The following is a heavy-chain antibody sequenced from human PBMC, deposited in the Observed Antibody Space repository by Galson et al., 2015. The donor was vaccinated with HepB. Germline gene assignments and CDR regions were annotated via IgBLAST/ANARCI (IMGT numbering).Heavy chain of an antibody. CDR3: AKDGTFIAAAGPYYYYGMDV. Sequence: SLRLSCAASGFTFRSYAMHWVRQAPGKGLEWVAVISYDGSNKYYADSVKGRFTISRDNSKNTLYLQMNSLRAEDTAVYYCAKDGTFIAAAGPYYYYGMDVWGQGTTVTVSS. V-gene: IGHV3-30-3*01. D-gene: IGHD6-13*01. CDR2: ISYDGSNK. CDR1: GFTFRSYA. J-gene: IGHJ6*02.